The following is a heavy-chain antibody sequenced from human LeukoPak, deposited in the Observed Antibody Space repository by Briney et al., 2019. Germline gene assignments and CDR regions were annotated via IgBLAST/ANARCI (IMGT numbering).Heavy chain of an antibody. J-gene: IGHJ6*02. CDR3: AKARGYSGPRYYYYYGMDV. Sequence: PGRSPRLSCAASGFTFDDYAMHWVRQAPGKGLEWVSGISWSSGSIGYADSVKGRFTISRDNAKNSLYLQMNSLRAEDTALYYCAKARGYSGPRYYYYYGMDVWGQGTTVTVSS. CDR2: ISWSSGSI. V-gene: IGHV3-9*01. D-gene: IGHD5-12*01. CDR1: GFTFDDYA.